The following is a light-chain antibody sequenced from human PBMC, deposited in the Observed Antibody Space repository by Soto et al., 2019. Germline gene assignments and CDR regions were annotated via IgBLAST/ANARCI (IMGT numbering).Light chain of an antibody. Sequence: QSVLTQPASVSGSPGQSITISCTGTSNDVGTYNYVSWYQHHPGKAPKLIIYEVSNRPSGVSNRFSGSKSGSTASLTISGLQAEDEADYHCTSYTRDTALVFGTGTKLTVL. CDR3: TSYTRDTALV. J-gene: IGLJ1*01. CDR1: SNDVGTYNY. V-gene: IGLV2-14*01. CDR2: EVS.